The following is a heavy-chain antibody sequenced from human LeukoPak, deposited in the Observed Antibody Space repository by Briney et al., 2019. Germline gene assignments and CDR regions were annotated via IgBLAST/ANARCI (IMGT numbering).Heavy chain of an antibody. Sequence: GGSLRLSCAVSGFTFSSYAMHWVRQAPGKGLEYVSAITSNGVNTYYASSVKGRFTMSRDNSKNTLYLQMGSLRAEDMAVYYCARAENSGSYSYWGQGTLVTLSS. V-gene: IGHV3-64*01. D-gene: IGHD1-26*01. CDR2: ITSNGVNT. CDR1: GFTFSSYA. J-gene: IGHJ4*02. CDR3: ARAENSGSYSY.